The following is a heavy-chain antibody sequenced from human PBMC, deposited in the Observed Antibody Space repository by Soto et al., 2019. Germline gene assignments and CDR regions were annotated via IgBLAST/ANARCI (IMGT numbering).Heavy chain of an antibody. CDR3: ARVTSMVRGVIGNGFDP. J-gene: IGHJ5*02. Sequence: QVPLVQSGAEVKKPGSSVTVSCKASGGTFSSYAIHWVRQAPGQGLEWMGGIIPMYGPAKYAQRFQGRVTIPADESTPTVYMELTSLTSQDTAVYYCARVTSMVRGVIGNGFDPWGHGTLVTVSS. CDR1: GGTFSSYA. CDR2: IIPMYGPA. D-gene: IGHD3-10*01. V-gene: IGHV1-69*01.